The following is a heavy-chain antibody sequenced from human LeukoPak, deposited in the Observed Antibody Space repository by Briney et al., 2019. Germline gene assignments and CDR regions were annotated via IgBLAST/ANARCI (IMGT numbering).Heavy chain of an antibody. V-gene: IGHV3-74*01. J-gene: IGHJ4*02. CDR2: INSDGSFT. CDR3: ATVDGSGY. CDR1: GFTFSSYW. D-gene: IGHD3-10*01. Sequence: GGSLRLSCAASGFTFSSYWMHWVRQAPGKGLVWVSRINSDGSFTNYADSVKGRFTISRDNAKNTLYLQMSSLRAEDTAAYYCATVDGSGYWGQGTLVTVSS.